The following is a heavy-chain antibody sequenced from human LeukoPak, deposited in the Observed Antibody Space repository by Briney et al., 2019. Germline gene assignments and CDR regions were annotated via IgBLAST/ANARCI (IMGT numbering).Heavy chain of an antibody. CDR2: ISYDGNSK. Sequence: GGSLRLSCAASGFTVSGNHWSWVRQAPGKGLEWVALISYDGNSKHFADSVKGRFTISRDNSKNTLYLQMSRVTTDDTAMYYCAKDTSRPRLVAVPGDWGQGTLVTVSS. V-gene: IGHV3-30*18. D-gene: IGHD6-19*01. CDR1: GFTVSGNH. J-gene: IGHJ4*02. CDR3: AKDTSRPRLVAVPGD.